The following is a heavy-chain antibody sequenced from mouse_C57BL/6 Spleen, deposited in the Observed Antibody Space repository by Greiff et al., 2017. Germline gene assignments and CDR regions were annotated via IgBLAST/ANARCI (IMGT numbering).Heavy chain of an antibody. CDR2: FYPRSGNT. V-gene: IGHV1-81*01. CDR1: GYTFTSYG. J-gene: IGHJ1*03. Sequence: QVQLQQSGAELARPGASVKLSCKASGYTFTSYGISWVKQRTGQGLEWIGEFYPRSGNTYYNEKFKGKATLTADKSSSTAYMELRSLTSEEDAVYFCGRIATVVAEGYFDVWGTGTTVTVSS. D-gene: IGHD1-1*01. CDR3: GRIATVVAEGYFDV.